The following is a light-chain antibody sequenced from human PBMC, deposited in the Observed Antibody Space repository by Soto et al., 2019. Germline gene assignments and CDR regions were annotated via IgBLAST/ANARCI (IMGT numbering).Light chain of an antibody. J-gene: IGLJ1*01. V-gene: IGLV2-11*01. Sequence: QSALTQPRSVSGSPGQSVTISCTGTSSDVGGYNYVSWYEQHPVKAPKLMIYDVTKRPSGVPDRVSGSKSGNTASLTISGLQAEDEADYYCCSYAGGYTWVFGTGTKVTVL. CDR3: CSYAGGYTWV. CDR2: DVT. CDR1: SSDVGGYNY.